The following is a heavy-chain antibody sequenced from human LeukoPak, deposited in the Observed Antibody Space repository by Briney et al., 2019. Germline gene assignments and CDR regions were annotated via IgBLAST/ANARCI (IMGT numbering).Heavy chain of an antibody. CDR2: ISYDGSNK. D-gene: IGHD5-18*01. V-gene: IGHV3-30*18. J-gene: IGHJ4*02. CDR1: GFTFSSYG. Sequence: GGSLRLSCAASGFTFSSYGMHWVRQAPGKGLEWVTVISYDGSNKYYADSVKGRFTISRDNSKNTLYLQMNSLRAEETAVYYCAKEIRGYSYGLDYWGQGTLVTVSS. CDR3: AKEIRGYSYGLDY.